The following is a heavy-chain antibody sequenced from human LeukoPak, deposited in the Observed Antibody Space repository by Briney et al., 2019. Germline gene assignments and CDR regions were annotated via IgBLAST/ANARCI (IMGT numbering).Heavy chain of an antibody. V-gene: IGHV4-59*01. CDR3: ARDGGSSSYDFDY. CDR2: IYYSGST. J-gene: IGHJ4*02. CDR1: GGSISSYY. Sequence: PSETLSLTCTVSGGSISSYYWSWIRQPPGKGLEWIGYIYYSGSTNYNPSLKSRVTISVDTSKNQFSLKLSSVTAADTAVYYCARDGGSSSYDFDYWSQGTLVTVSS. D-gene: IGHD6-6*01.